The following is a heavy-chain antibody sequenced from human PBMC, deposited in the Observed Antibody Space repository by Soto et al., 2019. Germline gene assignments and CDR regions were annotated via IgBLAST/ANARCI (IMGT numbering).Heavy chain of an antibody. CDR3: ATSLGAVAGTGAFDI. J-gene: IGHJ3*02. Sequence: VASVKVPCKASGYTFTSYYMHWVRQAPGQGLEWMGIINPSGGSTSYAQKFQGRVTMTRDTSTSTVYMELSSLRSEDTALYYCATSLGAVAGTGAFDIGAQGTMVTVSS. D-gene: IGHD6-19*01. V-gene: IGHV1-46*01. CDR2: INPSGGST. CDR1: GYTFTSYY.